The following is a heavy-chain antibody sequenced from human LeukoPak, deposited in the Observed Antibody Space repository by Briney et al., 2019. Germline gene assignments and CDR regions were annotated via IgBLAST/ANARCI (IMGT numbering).Heavy chain of an antibody. CDR3: ARSRAFNSGAFDP. D-gene: IGHD1-26*01. J-gene: IGHJ5*02. CDR1: GASVSSASY. CDR2: IYNGVNT. V-gene: IGHV4-61*01. Sequence: SETLSLTCTVSGASVSSASYWTWIRQPSGKGVEWIAHIYNGVNTNYNPSLKSRVTISVDTSKNQFSLRLNSVTAADTAVYYCARSRAFNSGAFDPWGQGSLVTVSS.